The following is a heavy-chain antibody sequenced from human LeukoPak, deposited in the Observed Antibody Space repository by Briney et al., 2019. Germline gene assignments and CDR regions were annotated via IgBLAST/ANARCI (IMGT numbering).Heavy chain of an antibody. CDR1: GFTFGDHA. CDR3: SRGPMQLWLHYGMDV. CDR2: FRSKAYRGTT. Sequence: GGSLRLSCAASGFTFGDHAMSWVGQAPGKGLEGEGFFRSKAYRGTTEYAASVKGRFTISRDDSNSIAYLQMNSLKTDDTAMYYCSRGPMQLWLHYGMDVWGQGTTVIVSS. V-gene: IGHV3-49*04. D-gene: IGHD5-18*01. J-gene: IGHJ6*02.